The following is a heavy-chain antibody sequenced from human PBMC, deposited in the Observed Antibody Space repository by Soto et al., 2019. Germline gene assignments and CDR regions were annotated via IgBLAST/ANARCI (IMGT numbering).Heavy chain of an antibody. CDR2: IYPGGSDT. V-gene: IGHV5-51*01. CDR1: GYSFTSYW. CDR3: ARHQRITIFGVVTGMDV. Sequence: ESLKISCKGSGYSFTSYWIGWVRQMPGKGLEWMGIIYPGGSDTRYSPSFQGQVTISADKSISTAYLQWSSLKASDTAMYYCARHQRITIFGVVTGMDVWGQGTTVTVSS. J-gene: IGHJ6*02. D-gene: IGHD3-3*01.